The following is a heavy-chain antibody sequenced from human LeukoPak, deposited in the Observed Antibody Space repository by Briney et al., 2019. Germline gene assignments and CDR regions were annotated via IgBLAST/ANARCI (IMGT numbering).Heavy chain of an antibody. CDR1: GFTFRHSW. D-gene: IGHD1-14*01. V-gene: IGHV3-7*03. J-gene: IGHJ4*02. CDR2: IHPDSSDK. CDR3: TRLPRETAGDY. Sequence: GGSLRLPCEASGFTFRHSWLSWIRQTPGKGLEWVANIHPDSSDKFYVDSMEGRFTISRDNTKNSLYLQIDNARLDDTGLYYCTRLPRETAGDYWGQGVPVIVSS.